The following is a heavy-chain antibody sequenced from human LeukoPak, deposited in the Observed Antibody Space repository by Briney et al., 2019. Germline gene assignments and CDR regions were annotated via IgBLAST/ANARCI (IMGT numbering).Heavy chain of an antibody. Sequence: SETLSLTCAVYGGSFSGYYWSWIRQPPGKVLEWIGEINHSGSTNYNPSLKSRVTISVDTSKNQFSLKLSSVTAADTAVYYCARRQEMATPHFDYWGQGTLVTVSS. CDR3: ARRQEMATPHFDY. CDR2: INHSGST. CDR1: GGSFSGYY. J-gene: IGHJ4*02. V-gene: IGHV4-34*01. D-gene: IGHD5-24*01.